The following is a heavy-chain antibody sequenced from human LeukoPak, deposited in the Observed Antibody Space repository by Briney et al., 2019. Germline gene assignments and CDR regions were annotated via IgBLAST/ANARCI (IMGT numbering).Heavy chain of an antibody. CDR1: GYTFTGYY. Sequence: ASVKVSCKASGYTFTGYYMHWVRQAPGQGPEWMGWINPNSGGTNYAQKFQGRVTMTRDTSISTAYMELSRLRSDDTAVYYCARDQGGYSLNWFDPWGQGTLVTVSS. J-gene: IGHJ5*02. CDR2: INPNSGGT. D-gene: IGHD5-18*01. V-gene: IGHV1-2*02. CDR3: ARDQGGYSLNWFDP.